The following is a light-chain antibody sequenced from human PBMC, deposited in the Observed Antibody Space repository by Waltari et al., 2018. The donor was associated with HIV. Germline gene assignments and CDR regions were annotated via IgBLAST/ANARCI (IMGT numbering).Light chain of an antibody. V-gene: IGLV3-19*01. J-gene: IGLJ1*01. CDR1: SLRNYS. CDR2: GKD. CDR3: ESRHSNDKHHV. Sequence: SSELTQDPAVSVALGQPVRITSQGDSLRNYSANWYQQKPGQAPVVVMYGKDKRPSGIPARFSGSRSGNTGSLTITGAQAEDEADYYCESRHSNDKHHVFGTGTKVTV.